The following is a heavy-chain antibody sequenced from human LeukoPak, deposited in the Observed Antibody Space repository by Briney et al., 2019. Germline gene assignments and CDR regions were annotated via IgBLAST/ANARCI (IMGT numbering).Heavy chain of an antibody. CDR3: VLRFAALEYFDY. V-gene: IGHV3-66*01. CDR2: IYSGGST. CDR1: GFTVSSNY. Sequence: GGSLRLSCAASGFTVSSNYMSWVRQAPGKGLEWVSVIYSGGSTYYADSVKGRFTISRDNSKNTLYLQMNSLRAEDTAVYYCVLRFAALEYFDYWGQGNLVTVSS. J-gene: IGHJ4*02. D-gene: IGHD2-21*01.